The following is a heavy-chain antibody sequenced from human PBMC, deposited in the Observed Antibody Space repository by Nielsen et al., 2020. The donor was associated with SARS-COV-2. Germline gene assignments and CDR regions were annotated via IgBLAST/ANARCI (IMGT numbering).Heavy chain of an antibody. D-gene: IGHD3-16*02. Sequence: VKVSCKASGYTFTSYGISWVRQAPGQGLEWMGWISAYNGNTNYAQKLQGRVTMTTDTSTSTAYMELRSLRSDDTAVYYCARASMITFGGVITNWFDPWGQGTLVTVSS. J-gene: IGHJ5*02. CDR3: ARASMITFGGVITNWFDP. CDR2: ISAYNGNT. V-gene: IGHV1-18*01. CDR1: GYTFTSYG.